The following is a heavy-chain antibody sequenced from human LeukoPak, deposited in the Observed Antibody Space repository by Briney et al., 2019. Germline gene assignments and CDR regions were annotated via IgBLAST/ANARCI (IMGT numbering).Heavy chain of an antibody. CDR3: ARDRRGRGNFYYYYGMDV. J-gene: IGHJ6*02. D-gene: IGHD1-1*01. Sequence: GGSLRLSCAASGFTVSSNYMSWVRQAPGKGLEWVSVIYSGGSTYYADSVKGRFTISRDNSKNSLYLQMNSLRAEDTAVYYCARDRRGRGNFYYYYGMDVWGQGTTVTVSS. CDR1: GFTVSSNY. CDR2: IYSGGST. V-gene: IGHV3-66*01.